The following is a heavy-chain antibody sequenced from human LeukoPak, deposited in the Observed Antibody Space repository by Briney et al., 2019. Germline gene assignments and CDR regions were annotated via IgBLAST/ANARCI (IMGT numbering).Heavy chain of an antibody. CDR2: ISSSGETT. CDR1: GFTFSTYG. J-gene: IGHJ4*02. D-gene: IGHD1-20*01. Sequence: GGSLRLSCAASGFTFSTYGMNWVRQAPGKGLEWVSAISSSGETTFYADSVKGRFTISRDNSKNTVFLQMNSLRAKDTAVYYCAKHSFNWNDGEDYWGQGTLVTVSS. V-gene: IGHV3-23*01. CDR3: AKHSFNWNDGEDY.